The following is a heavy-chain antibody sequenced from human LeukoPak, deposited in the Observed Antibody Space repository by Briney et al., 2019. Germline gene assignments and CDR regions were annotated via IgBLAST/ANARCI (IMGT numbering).Heavy chain of an antibody. D-gene: IGHD1-14*01. Sequence: PSETLSLTCAVYGGSFSGYYWSWIRQPPGKGLEWIGKINHSGSTNYNPSLKSRVTISVDTSKNQFSLKLSSVTAADTAVYYCARGGIGRYFDYWGQGTLVTVSS. CDR3: ARGGIGRYFDY. CDR1: GGSFSGYY. V-gene: IGHV4-34*01. CDR2: INHSGST. J-gene: IGHJ4*02.